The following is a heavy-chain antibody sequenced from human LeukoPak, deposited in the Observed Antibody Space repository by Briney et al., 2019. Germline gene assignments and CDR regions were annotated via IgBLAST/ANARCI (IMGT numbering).Heavy chain of an antibody. CDR1: GFTFNDYY. V-gene: IGHV3-11*01. Sequence: GGSLRPSCAASGFTFNDYYMSWIRQAPGKGLEWVSYISSSGSTIYYADSAKGRFTISRDNAKNSLYLQMNSLRAEDTAVYYCAIGIAAAGIDYWGQGTLVTVSS. D-gene: IGHD6-13*01. CDR3: AIGIAAAGIDY. CDR2: ISSSGSTI. J-gene: IGHJ4*02.